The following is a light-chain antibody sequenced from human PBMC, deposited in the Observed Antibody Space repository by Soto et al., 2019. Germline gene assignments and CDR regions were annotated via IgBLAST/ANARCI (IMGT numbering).Light chain of an antibody. CDR1: QSVSSY. CDR3: QQRSNWQVT. V-gene: IGKV3-11*01. Sequence: DIVLTQSPVTLSLSPGERATLSCRASQSVSSYLAWYQQKPGQAPRLLIYDASNIATGIPARFSGSGSGTDFTLTISSLESEDFAVYYCQQRSNWQVTFGQGTRLEIK. J-gene: IGKJ5*01. CDR2: DAS.